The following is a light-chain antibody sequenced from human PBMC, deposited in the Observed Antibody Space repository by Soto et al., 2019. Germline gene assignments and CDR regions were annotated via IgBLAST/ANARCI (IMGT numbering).Light chain of an antibody. CDR3: QHLNTFPMS. Sequence: IQLTQSPSSLSASVGDRVTITCRASQGISSFLAWYQQKPGKAPNLLIYGASTLQNGFPSSFSGSGSGTDFTLTIGSLQPEDFATYYCQHLNTFPMSFGPGTKVDI. CDR1: QGISSF. CDR2: GAS. J-gene: IGKJ3*01. V-gene: IGKV1-9*01.